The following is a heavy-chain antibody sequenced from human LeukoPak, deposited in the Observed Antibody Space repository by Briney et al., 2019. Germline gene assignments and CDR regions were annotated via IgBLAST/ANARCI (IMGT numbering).Heavy chain of an antibody. V-gene: IGHV3-23*01. J-gene: IGHJ4*02. CDR3: AKDEYRMIVVGTFDY. CDR2: ISGSGGST. Sequence: PGGSLRLSCAASGFTFSSYAMSWVRQAPGKGLEWVSAISGSGGSTYYADSVKGRFTISRDNSKNTLYLQMNSLRAEDTAVYYCAKDEYRMIVVGTFDYWGQGTLVTVSS. D-gene: IGHD3-22*01. CDR1: GFTFSSYA.